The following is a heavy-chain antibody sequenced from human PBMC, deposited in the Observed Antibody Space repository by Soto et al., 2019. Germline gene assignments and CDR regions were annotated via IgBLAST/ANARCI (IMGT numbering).Heavy chain of an antibody. CDR1: GFTFSSYA. V-gene: IGHV3-23*01. CDR3: AKDLASIAARPPPRDYMDV. Sequence: PGRSLRLSCAASGFTFSSYAMSWVRQAPGKGLEWVSAISGSGGSTYYADSVKGRFTISRDNSKNTLYLQMNSLRAEDTAVYYCAKDLASIAARPPPRDYMDVWGKGTTVTVSS. J-gene: IGHJ6*03. D-gene: IGHD6-6*01. CDR2: ISGSGGST.